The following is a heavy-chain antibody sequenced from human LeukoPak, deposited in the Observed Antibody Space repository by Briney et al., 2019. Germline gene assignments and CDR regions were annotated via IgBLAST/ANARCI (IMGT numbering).Heavy chain of an antibody. V-gene: IGHV3-30*18. CDR3: AKGPRHHILTGHYKSHCFDF. CDR2: ISYDGSKE. J-gene: IGHJ4*02. D-gene: IGHD3-9*01. Sequence: LSLTCAVSGGSISSNNWWSWVRQPPGKGLEWLAVISYDGSKEYYGDSVKGRFTISRDNSKNTLYLQMNSLRAEDTAVYYCAKGPRHHILTGHYKSHCFDFWGQGTLVTVSS. CDR1: GGSISSNN.